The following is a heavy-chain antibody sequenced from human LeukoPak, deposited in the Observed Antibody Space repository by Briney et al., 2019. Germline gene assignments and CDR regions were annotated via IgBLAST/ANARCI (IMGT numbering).Heavy chain of an antibody. J-gene: IGHJ5*02. CDR3: ARDGGNYGDPDNWFDP. Sequence: GGSLRLSCAASGFTFSDYYMSWIRQAPGKGLEWVSYISSSGSTIYYADSVKGRFTISRDSAKNSLYLQMNSLRAEDTAVYYCARDGGNYGDPDNWFDPWGQGTLVTVSS. D-gene: IGHD4-17*01. V-gene: IGHV3-11*01. CDR1: GFTFSDYY. CDR2: ISSSGSTI.